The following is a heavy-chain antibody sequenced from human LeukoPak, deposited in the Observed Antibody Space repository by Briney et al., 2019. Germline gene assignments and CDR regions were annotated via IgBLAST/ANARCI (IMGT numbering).Heavy chain of an antibody. D-gene: IGHD3-3*02. CDR2: IKQDGSEK. CDR1: GFTFSSYW. J-gene: IGHJ3*02. Sequence: GGSLRLSCVASGFTFSSYWMSWVRQAPGKGLEWVANIKQDGSEKYYVDSVKGRFTISRDNAKNSLYLQMNSLRAEDTAVYYCARDISAFDIWGQGTMVTVSS. CDR3: ARDISAFDI. V-gene: IGHV3-7*01.